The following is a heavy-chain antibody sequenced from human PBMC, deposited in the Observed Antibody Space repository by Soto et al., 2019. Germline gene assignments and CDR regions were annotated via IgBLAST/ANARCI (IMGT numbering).Heavy chain of an antibody. CDR2: IYYSGST. CDR3: ARVVVATVAAAGDY. CDR1: GGSISSDDYY. D-gene: IGHD6-13*01. J-gene: IGHJ4*02. Sequence: QVQLQESGPGLVKPSQTLSLTCTVSGGSISSDDYYWTWIRQHPGKGLEWIGYIYYSGSTYYNPPLRSRVTISVDTSKNQFSLKLNSVTAEDTAVYYCARVVVATVAAAGDYWGQGILVTVSS. V-gene: IGHV4-31*03.